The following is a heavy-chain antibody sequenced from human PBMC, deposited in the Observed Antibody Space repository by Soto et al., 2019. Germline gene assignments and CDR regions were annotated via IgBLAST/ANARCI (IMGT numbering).Heavy chain of an antibody. Sequence: SETLSLTCAVSGXSLNTYYWTWIRQPPGKGLEWIGYFYYSGLTNYNPSLKSRVTISLNTSKNQFSLKLTSVTAADTAVYFCARGNTHGYYYMDVWGRGTTVTVSS. CDR1: GXSLNTYY. V-gene: IGHV4-59*08. CDR2: FYYSGLT. CDR3: ARGNTHGYYYMDV. J-gene: IGHJ6*03. D-gene: IGHD3-3*01.